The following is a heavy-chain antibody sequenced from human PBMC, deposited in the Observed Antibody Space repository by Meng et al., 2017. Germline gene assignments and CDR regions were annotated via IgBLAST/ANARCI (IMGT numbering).Heavy chain of an antibody. Sequence: QVRLVQSGAEVKKPGASVKVSCKASVYIFASYGIHWVRQAPGQGLEWIGWINSYSGDTNYTQTLQGRVTLTKEPSTSTAYMELRSLRSDDTAVYYCAREERGSGDSWGQGTLVTVSS. V-gene: IGHV1-18*01. CDR3: AREERGSGDS. CDR1: VYIFASYG. CDR2: INSYSGDT. J-gene: IGHJ5*02. D-gene: IGHD3-22*01.